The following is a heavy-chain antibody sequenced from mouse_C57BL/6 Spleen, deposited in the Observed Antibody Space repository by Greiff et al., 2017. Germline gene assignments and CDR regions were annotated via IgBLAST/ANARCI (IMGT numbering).Heavy chain of an antibody. D-gene: IGHD2-1*01. CDR3: ARHGGNYEDYAMDY. CDR1: GFTFSDYG. Sequence: EVKLVESGGGLVQPGGSLKLSCAASGFTFSDYGMAWVRQAPRKGPEWVAFISNLAYSIYYADTVTGRFTISRENAKNTLYLEMSSRRSEDTAMYYCARHGGNYEDYAMDYWGQGTSVTVSS. J-gene: IGHJ4*01. CDR2: ISNLAYSI. V-gene: IGHV5-15*01.